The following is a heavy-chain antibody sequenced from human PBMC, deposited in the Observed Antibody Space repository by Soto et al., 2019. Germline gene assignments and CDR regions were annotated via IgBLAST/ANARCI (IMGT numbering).Heavy chain of an antibody. CDR3: AVPGIAVAGRRYYYYYGMDV. CDR2: ISYDGSNK. CDR1: GFTFSSYG. V-gene: IGHV3-30*03. J-gene: IGHJ6*02. Sequence: GGSLRLSCAASGFTFSSYGMHWVRQAPGKGLEWVAVISYDGSNKYYADSVKGRFTISRDNSKNTLYLQMNSLRAEDTAVYYCAVPGIAVAGRRYYYYYGMDVWGQGTTVTVSS. D-gene: IGHD6-19*01.